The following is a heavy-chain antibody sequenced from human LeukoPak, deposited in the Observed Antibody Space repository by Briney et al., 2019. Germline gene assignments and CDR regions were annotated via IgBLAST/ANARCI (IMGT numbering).Heavy chain of an antibody. Sequence: SGGSLRLSCAASGFSVSSNYMTWVRQAPGKGLEWVSAIFRGGDTRYADSVKGRFTISRDNSKDTLSLQMNSLRAEDTAIYYCARGWGPYCTGASCLPGDWGQGTLVTVSS. CDR1: GFSVSSNY. D-gene: IGHD2-15*01. V-gene: IGHV3-53*01. CDR2: IFRGGDT. J-gene: IGHJ4*02. CDR3: ARGWGPYCTGASCLPGD.